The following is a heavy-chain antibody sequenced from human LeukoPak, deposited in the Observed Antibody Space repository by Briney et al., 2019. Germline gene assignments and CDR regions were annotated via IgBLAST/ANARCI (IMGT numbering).Heavy chain of an antibody. D-gene: IGHD6-19*01. Sequence: SETLSLTCTVSGGSISSYYWSWIRQPPGKGLEWIGYIYYSGSTNYNPSLKSRVTISVDTSKNQFSLKLSSVTAADTAVYYCARTAVAVLGGFDPRGQGTLVTVSS. CDR3: ARTAVAVLGGFDP. CDR2: IYYSGST. V-gene: IGHV4-59*01. J-gene: IGHJ5*02. CDR1: GGSISSYY.